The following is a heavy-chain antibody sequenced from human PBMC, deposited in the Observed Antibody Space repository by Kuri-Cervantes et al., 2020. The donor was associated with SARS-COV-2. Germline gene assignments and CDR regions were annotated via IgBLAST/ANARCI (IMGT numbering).Heavy chain of an antibody. CDR1: GFSFSSHD. CDR3: ARVSWGGDGFDI. V-gene: IGHV3-13*05. CDR2: IATAGDP. J-gene: IGHJ3*02. Sequence: GSLRLSCAASGFSFSSHDMHWVRQPTGKGLEWVSGIATAGDPYFAASVTGRFTISRENAKNSLYLQMDSLRAGDTAVYYCARVSWGGDGFDIWGQGTMVTVSS. D-gene: IGHD3-16*01.